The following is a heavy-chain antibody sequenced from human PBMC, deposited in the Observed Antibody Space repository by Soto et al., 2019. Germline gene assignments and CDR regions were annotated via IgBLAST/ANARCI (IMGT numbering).Heavy chain of an antibody. J-gene: IGHJ6*02. D-gene: IGHD3-16*01. CDR3: ARDTEYEYYYYYYGMDV. Sequence: ESGGGVVQPGRSLRLSCAASGFTFSSYAMHWVRQAPGKGLEWVAVISYDGSNKYYADSVKGRFTISRDNSKNTLYLQMNSLRAEDTAVYYCARDTEYEYYYYYYGMDVWGQGTTVTVSS. CDR1: GFTFSSYA. CDR2: ISYDGSNK. V-gene: IGHV3-30-3*01.